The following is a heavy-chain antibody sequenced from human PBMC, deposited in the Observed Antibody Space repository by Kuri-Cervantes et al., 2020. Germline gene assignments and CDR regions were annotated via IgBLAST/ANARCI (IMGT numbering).Heavy chain of an antibody. D-gene: IGHD2-15*01. Sequence: SVKVSCKASGGTFSSYAISWVRQAPGQGLGWMGGIIPIFGTANYAQRFQGRVTITADISTYTAYMELSSLRSDDTAVYYCATALCSGGSCYLRRNWYFDLWGRGTRVTDSS. J-gene: IGHJ2*01. CDR1: GGTFSSYA. CDR3: ATALCSGGSCYLRRNWYFDL. V-gene: IGHV1-69*06. CDR2: IIPIFGTA.